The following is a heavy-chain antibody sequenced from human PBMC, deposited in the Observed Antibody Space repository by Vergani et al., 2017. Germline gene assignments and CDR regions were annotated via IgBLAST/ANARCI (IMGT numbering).Heavy chain of an antibody. CDR1: GGSISSYY. D-gene: IGHD3-9*01. CDR2: IYYSGST. V-gene: IGHV4-59*12. J-gene: IGHJ4*02. Sequence: QVQLQESGPGLVKPSETLSLTCTVSGGSISSYYWSWIRQPPGKGLEWIGYIYYSGSTNYNPSLKSRVTISVDTSKNQFSLKLSSVTAADTAVYYCARGRYDILTGYRYYFDYWGQGTLVTVSS. CDR3: ARGRYDILTGYRYYFDY.